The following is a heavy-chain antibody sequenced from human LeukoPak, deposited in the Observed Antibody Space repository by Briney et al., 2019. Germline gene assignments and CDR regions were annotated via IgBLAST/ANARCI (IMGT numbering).Heavy chain of an antibody. V-gene: IGHV3-11*04. CDR2: ISSSGSTI. CDR1: GFTFSDYY. D-gene: IGHD6-6*01. CDR3: AREYSSSCDPGCYYYMDV. Sequence: GGSLRLSCAASGFTFSDYYMSWIRQAPGKGLEWVSYISSSGSTIYYADSVKGRFTISRDNAKNSLYLQMNSLRAEDTAVYYCAREYSSSCDPGCYYYMDVWGKGTTVTVSS. J-gene: IGHJ6*03.